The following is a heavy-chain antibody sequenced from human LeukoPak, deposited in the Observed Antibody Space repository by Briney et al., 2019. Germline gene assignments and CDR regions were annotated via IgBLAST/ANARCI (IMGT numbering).Heavy chain of an antibody. J-gene: IGHJ4*02. CDR1: GFTFSSYW. CDR3: ARGGEAMGLFDY. D-gene: IGHD5-18*01. V-gene: IGHV3-7*01. CDR2: IKQDGSEK. Sequence: AGGSLRLSCXASGFTFSSYWMSWVRQAPGKGLEWVANIKQDGSEKYYVDSVKGRFTISRDNAKNSLYLQMNSLRAEDTAVYYCARGGEAMGLFDYWGQGTLVTVSS.